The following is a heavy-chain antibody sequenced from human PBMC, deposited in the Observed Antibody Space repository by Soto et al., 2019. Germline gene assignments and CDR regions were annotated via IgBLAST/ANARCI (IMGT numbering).Heavy chain of an antibody. V-gene: IGHV4-39*01. Sequence: NPSETLSLTCTVSGASISSRNNYWAWIRQPPGKGLEWIGSIYYNGGSHYTPSLKSRVTISVDTSKNQFSLKLNSVTAADTAVYTCARQGVDIRSFDLWGQGTLVTVSS. J-gene: IGHJ4*02. CDR1: GASISSRNNY. CDR2: IYYNGGS. D-gene: IGHD3-10*01. CDR3: ARQGVDIRSFDL.